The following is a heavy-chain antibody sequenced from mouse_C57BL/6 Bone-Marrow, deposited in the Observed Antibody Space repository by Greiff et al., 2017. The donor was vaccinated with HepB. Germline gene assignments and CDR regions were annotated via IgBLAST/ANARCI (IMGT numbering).Heavy chain of an antibody. V-gene: IGHV1-4*01. CDR1: GYTFTSYT. J-gene: IGHJ2*01. D-gene: IGHD1-1*01. CDR2: INPSSGYT. Sequence: QVQLKESGAELARPGASVKMSCKASGYTFTSYTMHWVKQRPGQGLEWIGYINPSSGYTKYNQKFKDKATLTADKSSSTAYMQLSSLTSEDSAVYYCARRFRITTVVATPYFDYWGQGTTLTVSS. CDR3: ARRFRITTVVATPYFDY.